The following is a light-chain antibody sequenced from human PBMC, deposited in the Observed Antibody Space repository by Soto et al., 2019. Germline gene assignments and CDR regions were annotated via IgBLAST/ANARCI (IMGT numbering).Light chain of an antibody. J-gene: IGLJ1*01. CDR1: SSNIGSNP. CDR3: AAWDDSLNGLYV. V-gene: IGLV1-44*01. CDR2: SNN. Sequence: QSVLTQPPSASGTPGQRVTISCSGSSSNIGSNPVNWYQQLPGTAPKFLIYSNNQRPSGVPDRFSGSKSGTSASLAISGLQSEDEADYHCAAWDDSLNGLYVFGNGTKVTV.